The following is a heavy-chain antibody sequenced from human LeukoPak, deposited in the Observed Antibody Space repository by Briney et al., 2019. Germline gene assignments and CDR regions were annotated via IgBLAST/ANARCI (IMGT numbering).Heavy chain of an antibody. J-gene: IGHJ3*02. CDR3: AREDFSSGYYAFEM. Sequence: SVKVSCKTSGGTFGSHVINWVRQAPGQGLEWMGQIIPIFGTGSNAEKFQGRVTITTDESTAYMELSSLTSEDTAVYYCAREDFSSGYYAFEMWGQGTMVTVSS. V-gene: IGHV1-69*05. D-gene: IGHD6-19*01. CDR1: GGTFGSHV. CDR2: IIPIFGTG.